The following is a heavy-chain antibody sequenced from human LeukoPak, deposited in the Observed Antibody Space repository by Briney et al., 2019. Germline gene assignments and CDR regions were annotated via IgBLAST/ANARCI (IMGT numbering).Heavy chain of an antibody. J-gene: IGHJ4*02. V-gene: IGHV3-48*03. CDR1: GFTFSSYE. CDR2: ISSSGSTI. Sequence: PGGSLRLSCAASGFTFSSYEMNWVRQAPGKGLEWVSYISSSGSTIYYADSVKGRFTISRDNAKNSLYLQMNSLRAEDTAVYYCARVFYQIAAAGPFDYWGQGTLVTVSS. CDR3: ARVFYQIAAAGPFDY. D-gene: IGHD6-13*01.